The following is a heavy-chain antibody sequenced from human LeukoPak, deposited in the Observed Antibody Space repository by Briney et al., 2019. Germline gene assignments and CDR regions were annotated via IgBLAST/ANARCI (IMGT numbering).Heavy chain of an antibody. CDR3: AKEQMMYSSSPFDY. V-gene: IGHV3-30*02. CDR2: IRYDGSNK. D-gene: IGHD6-19*01. CDR1: GFTFSSYG. Sequence: PGGSLRLSCAASGFTFSSYGMHWVRQAPGKGLEWVAFIRYDGSNKYYADSVKGRFTISRDNSKNTLYLQMNSLRAEDTAVYFCAKEQMMYSSSPFDYWGQGTLVTVSA. J-gene: IGHJ4*02.